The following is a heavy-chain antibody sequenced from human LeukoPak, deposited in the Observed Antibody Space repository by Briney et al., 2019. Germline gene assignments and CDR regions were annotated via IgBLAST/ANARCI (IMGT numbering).Heavy chain of an antibody. V-gene: IGHV3-23*01. CDR1: GFTFSSYA. D-gene: IGHD3-22*01. CDR2: ISGSGGST. Sequence: GGSLRLSCAASGFTFSSYAMSWVRQAPGKGLEWVSAISGSGGSTYYADSVKGRFTISRDNSKNTLYLQMNSLRAEDTAVYYCAPSTYYYDSSGYDGGYYFDYWGQGTLVTVSS. J-gene: IGHJ4*02. CDR3: APSTYYYDSSGYDGGYYFDY.